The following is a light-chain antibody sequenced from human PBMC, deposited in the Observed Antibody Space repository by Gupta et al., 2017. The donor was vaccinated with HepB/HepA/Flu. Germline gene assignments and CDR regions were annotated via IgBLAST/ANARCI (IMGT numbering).Light chain of an antibody. Sequence: QLALTQSPSASASLGASVNLTCTLSSAHSHYAIAWHQLQPEKGPRFLMKVDSDGRHSKGDGIPDRFSCSASGTERYLTISNVQSEDEADYHCQTWGSNGIYVVFGGGTKLTVL. CDR2: VDSDGRH. CDR3: QTWGSNGIYVV. J-gene: IGLJ2*01. V-gene: IGLV4-69*02. CDR1: SAHSHYA.